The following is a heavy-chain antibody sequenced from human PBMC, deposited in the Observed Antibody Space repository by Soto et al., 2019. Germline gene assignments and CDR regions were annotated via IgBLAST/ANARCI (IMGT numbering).Heavy chain of an antibody. Sequence: SQTLSLTCAISGDSVSSNSATWNWLRQSPSRGLEWLGRTYYRSKWYNDYAVSLKSRMTINPDTSKNQFSLQMSSVTPEDTAVYYCVRDRYSWHFDFWGQGDLVTVSS. CDR1: GDSVSSNSAT. CDR2: TYYRSKWYN. CDR3: VRDRYSWHFDF. V-gene: IGHV6-1*01. D-gene: IGHD3-16*02. J-gene: IGHJ4*02.